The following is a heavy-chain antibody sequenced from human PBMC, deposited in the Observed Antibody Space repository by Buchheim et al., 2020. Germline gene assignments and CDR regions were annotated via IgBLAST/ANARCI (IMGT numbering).Heavy chain of an antibody. V-gene: IGHV4-59*01. D-gene: IGHD3-3*01. CDR3: ARGPGSGYYTPSTYFDY. Sequence: QVQLQESGPGLVKPSETLSLTCTVSGGSISSYYWSWIRQPPGKGLEWIGYIYYSGSTNYNPSLKSRVTISVDTSKNQFSLKLSSVTAADTAVYYCARGPGSGYYTPSTYFDYWGQGTL. CDR2: IYYSGST. J-gene: IGHJ4*02. CDR1: GGSISSYY.